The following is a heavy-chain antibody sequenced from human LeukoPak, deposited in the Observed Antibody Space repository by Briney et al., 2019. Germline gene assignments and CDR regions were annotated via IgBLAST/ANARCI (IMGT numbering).Heavy chain of an antibody. CDR1: GFTFGSYL. CDR2: IKGDGSRA. J-gene: IGHJ4*02. D-gene: IGHD2-2*01. Sequence: GGSLRLSCAASGFTFGSYLMFWVRQAPGKGLGWISQIKGDGSRADYADSVKGRFTISRDNARNTLSLELTSLRTEDTAVYYCAKAGLPAALDYWGQGTLVTVSS. V-gene: IGHV3-74*01. CDR3: AKAGLPAALDY.